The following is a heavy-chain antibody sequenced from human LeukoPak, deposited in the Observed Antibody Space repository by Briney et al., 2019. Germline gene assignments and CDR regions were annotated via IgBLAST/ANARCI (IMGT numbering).Heavy chain of an antibody. CDR1: GFTFSDRS. V-gene: IGHV3-21*01. CDR3: ARDRVVGATEEEQYYFDY. Sequence: GGSLRLSCVGSGFTFSDRSITWVRQAPGEGLEWVSYISGVGTYIDYADSVKGRFTISRDNAKNSVYLQMNRLRVEDTAVYYCARDRVVGATEEEQYYFDYWGQGTLVTVSS. D-gene: IGHD1-26*01. CDR2: ISGVGTYI. J-gene: IGHJ4*02.